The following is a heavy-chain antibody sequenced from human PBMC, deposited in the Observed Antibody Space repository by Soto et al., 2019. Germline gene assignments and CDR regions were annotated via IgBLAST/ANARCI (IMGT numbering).Heavy chain of an antibody. D-gene: IGHD5-18*01. J-gene: IGHJ4*02. CDR1: GFTFSSYW. V-gene: IGHV3-74*01. Sequence: EVQLVESGGGLVQPGGSLRLSCAASGFTFSSYWMHWVRQAPGKGLVWVSRINSDGSSTTYADSVKGRFTISRDNAKNTRDLQMSGLRADDTAVYYCARDYRGMQLWGLDYWGQGTRSPSPQ. CDR3: ARDYRGMQLWGLDY. CDR2: INSDGSST.